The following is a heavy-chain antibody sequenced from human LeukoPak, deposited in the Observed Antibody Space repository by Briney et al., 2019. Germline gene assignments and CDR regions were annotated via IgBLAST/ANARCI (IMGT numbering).Heavy chain of an antibody. Sequence: SQTLSLTCTVSGGSISSGGYYWSWVRQHPGKGLEWIGHIYYSGSTYYNPSLKSRLTISVDTSKNQFSLKLSSVTAADTAVYYCARAGLARPNYYGMDVWGQGSTVTVSS. J-gene: IGHJ6*02. D-gene: IGHD6-19*01. V-gene: IGHV4-31*03. CDR3: ARAGLARPNYYGMDV. CDR1: GGSISSGGYY. CDR2: IYYSGST.